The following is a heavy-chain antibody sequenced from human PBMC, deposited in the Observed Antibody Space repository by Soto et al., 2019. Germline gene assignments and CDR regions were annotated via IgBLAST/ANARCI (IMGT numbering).Heavy chain of an antibody. J-gene: IGHJ4*02. CDR3: STGSPFSGSVFDY. D-gene: IGHD1-26*01. Sequence: LSCAASGFSLRTTWMAWVRQAPGKGLEWVGRIKSKSAGETTDYADPVKGRFTISRDDSKDTLYLHMDSLETGDTAVYYCSTGSPFSGSVFDYWGQGTLVTVSS. CDR2: IKSKSAGETT. CDR1: GFSLRTTW. V-gene: IGHV3-15*05.